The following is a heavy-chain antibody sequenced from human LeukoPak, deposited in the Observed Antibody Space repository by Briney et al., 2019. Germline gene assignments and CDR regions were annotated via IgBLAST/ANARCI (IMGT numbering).Heavy chain of an antibody. CDR1: GFTFSSYA. V-gene: IGHV3-23*01. D-gene: IGHD1-26*01. Sequence: GSLRLSCAASGFTFSSYAMNWVRQAPGKGLEWVSGISGSGGSTYYADSVKGRFTISRDNSKNTVYLQMNSLRAEDTAVYYCAKDLSGSYIRGFDYWGQGALVTVSS. J-gene: IGHJ4*02. CDR2: ISGSGGST. CDR3: AKDLSGSYIRGFDY.